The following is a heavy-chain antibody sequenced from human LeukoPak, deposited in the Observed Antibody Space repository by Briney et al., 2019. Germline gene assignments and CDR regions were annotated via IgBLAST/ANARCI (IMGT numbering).Heavy chain of an antibody. Sequence: GESLRLSCAASGFTFSSYTINWVRQAPGKGLEWVSAISGDSRYIYYADSVKGRFTISRDNAKNSLYLQMNSLRTEDTAVYYCAKEADGASGTKIGYFQHWGQGTLVIVSS. D-gene: IGHD1-26*01. V-gene: IGHV3-21*04. CDR1: GFTFSSYT. J-gene: IGHJ1*01. CDR2: ISGDSRYI. CDR3: AKEADGASGTKIGYFQH.